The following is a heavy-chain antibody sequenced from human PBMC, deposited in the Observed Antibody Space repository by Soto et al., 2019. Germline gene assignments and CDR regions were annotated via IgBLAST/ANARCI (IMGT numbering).Heavy chain of an antibody. D-gene: IGHD6-13*01. CDR1: GGSTSSSTYY. CDR2: ISYSGST. CDR3: ATYSTTFGWFDP. J-gene: IGHJ5*02. V-gene: IGHV4-39*01. Sequence: SETLSLTCTVSGGSTSSSTYYWGWVRQPPGKGLEWIGIISYSGSTYYNPSLKSRVTISVDTSKNQFSLKLSSVTAADTAVYHCATYSTTFGWFDPWGQGTLVTVPQ.